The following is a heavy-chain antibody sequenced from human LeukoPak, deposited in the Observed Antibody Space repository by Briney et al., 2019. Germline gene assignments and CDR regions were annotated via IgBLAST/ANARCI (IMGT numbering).Heavy chain of an antibody. J-gene: IGHJ4*02. CDR3: AKRGQQLIWYYFDY. D-gene: IGHD6-13*01. CDR2: ISTAGGST. Sequence: PGGSLRLSCAAFGFTFSSYAMSWVRQAPGKGLEWVSGISTAGGSTYYADSVKGRFTISRDNSKNTLYLQMNSLRAEDTAVYYCAKRGQQLIWYYFDYWGQGTLVTVSS. CDR1: GFTFSSYA. V-gene: IGHV3-23*01.